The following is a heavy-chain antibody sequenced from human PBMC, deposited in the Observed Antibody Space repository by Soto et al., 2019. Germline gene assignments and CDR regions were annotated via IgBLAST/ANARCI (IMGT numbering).Heavy chain of an antibody. V-gene: IGHV1-2*02. Sequence: ASVKVSCKASGYTFTGYYIHWVRRAPGQGLEWMGWINPDSGVTKYAQKFQGRVTMTGDTSISTAYMELSRLTSDDTAVYYCARDTGRSLASARFDDWGQGTLVTVSS. D-gene: IGHD2-8*02. J-gene: IGHJ4*02. CDR3: ARDTGRSLASARFDD. CDR1: GYTFTGYY. CDR2: INPDSGVT.